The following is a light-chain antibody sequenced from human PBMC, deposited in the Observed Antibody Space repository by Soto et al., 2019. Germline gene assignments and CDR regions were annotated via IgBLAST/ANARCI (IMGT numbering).Light chain of an antibody. Sequence: AIQLTQSPSSLSASVGDRVTITCRASQGISSALAWYQQKPGKAPKLLIYDASSLESGVPSRFSGSGSGTDFTLTISSLQPEDFAVYYCQQYKNWPPITFGQGTRLEIK. CDR1: QGISSA. CDR3: QQYKNWPPIT. V-gene: IGKV1D-13*01. CDR2: DAS. J-gene: IGKJ5*01.